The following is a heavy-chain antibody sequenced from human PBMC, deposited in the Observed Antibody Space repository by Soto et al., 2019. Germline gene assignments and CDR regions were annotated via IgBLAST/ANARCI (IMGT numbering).Heavy chain of an antibody. CDR3: AGHPSYYYGMDV. J-gene: IGHJ6*02. V-gene: IGHV3-23*01. CDR2: ISGSGGST. CDR1: GFTFSSYA. Sequence: EVQLLESGGGLVQPGGSLRLSCAASGFTFSSYAMSWVRQAPGKGLERVSAISGSGGSTYYADSVKGRFTISRDNSKNTLYLQMNSLRAEDTAVYYCAGHPSYYYGMDVWGQGTTVTVSS.